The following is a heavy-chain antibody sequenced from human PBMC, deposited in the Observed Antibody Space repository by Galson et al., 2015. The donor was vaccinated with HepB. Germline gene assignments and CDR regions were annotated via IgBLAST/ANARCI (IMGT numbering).Heavy chain of an antibody. V-gene: IGHV3-21*01. CDR1: GFTFSSYS. CDR2: ISSSSSYI. D-gene: IGHD2-2*01. CDR3: ARLYCSSTSCYPDY. Sequence: SLRLSCAASGFTFSSYSMNWVRQAPGKGLEWVSSISSSSSYIYYADSVKGRFTISRDNAKNSLYLQMNSLRAEDTAVYYCARLYCSSTSCYPDYWGQGTLVTVSS. J-gene: IGHJ4*02.